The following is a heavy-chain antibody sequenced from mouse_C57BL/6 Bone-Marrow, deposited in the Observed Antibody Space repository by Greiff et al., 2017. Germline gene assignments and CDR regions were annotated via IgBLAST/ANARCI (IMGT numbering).Heavy chain of an antibody. J-gene: IGHJ3*01. CDR2: ISSGGSYT. CDR3: ARPLLRSWFAY. Sequence: EVQLVESGGDLVKPGGSLKLSCAASGFTFSSYGMSWVRQTPDKRLEWVATISSGGSYTYYPDSVKGRFTISRDNAKNTLYLQMSSLKSEDTAMYYCARPLLRSWFAYWGQGTLVTVSA. D-gene: IGHD1-1*01. CDR1: GFTFSSYG. V-gene: IGHV5-6*01.